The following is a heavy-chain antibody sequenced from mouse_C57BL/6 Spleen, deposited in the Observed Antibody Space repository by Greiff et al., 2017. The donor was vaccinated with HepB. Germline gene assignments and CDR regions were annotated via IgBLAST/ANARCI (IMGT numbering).Heavy chain of an antibody. CDR2: IYPGSGST. CDR1: GYPFTSYW. Sequence: VQLQQPGAELVKPGASVKMSCKASGYPFTSYWITWVKQRPGQCLEWIGDIYPGSGSTNYNEKFKSKATLTVDTSSSTAYMQLSSLTSEDSAVYYWARQGYGNRFAYWGQGTLVTVSA. CDR3: ARQGYGNRFAY. J-gene: IGHJ3*01. V-gene: IGHV1-55*01. D-gene: IGHD2-1*01.